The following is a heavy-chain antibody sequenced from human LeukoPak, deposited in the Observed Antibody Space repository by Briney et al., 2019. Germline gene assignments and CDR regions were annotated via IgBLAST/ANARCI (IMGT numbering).Heavy chain of an antibody. CDR1: GGSISSYY. CDR3: AKHYYDSSGFDS. Sequence: PSETLSLTCTVSGGSISSYYWSWIRQPAGKGLQWSGLIHSRGSINYNPSLKSRVTMSVDTSKNQNSLKLHSVTAADTAVYFCAKHYYDSSGFDSWGQGTLVTVSS. J-gene: IGHJ4*02. CDR2: IHSRGSI. V-gene: IGHV4-4*07. D-gene: IGHD3-22*01.